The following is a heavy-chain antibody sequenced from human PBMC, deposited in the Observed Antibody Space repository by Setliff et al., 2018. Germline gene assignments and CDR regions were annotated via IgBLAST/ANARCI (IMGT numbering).Heavy chain of an antibody. CDR1: GDSISSGNW. J-gene: IGHJ6*03. Sequence: KPSETLSLTCAVSGDSISSGNWWSWVRQPPEKGLEWIGEINHSGNTNYNPSLKGRATLSIDASKKQFSLKLTSVTAADTAVYYCARMSGFLYMDVWGKGTTVTVSS. CDR2: INHSGNT. V-gene: IGHV4-4*02. D-gene: IGHD3-3*01. CDR3: ARMSGFLYMDV.